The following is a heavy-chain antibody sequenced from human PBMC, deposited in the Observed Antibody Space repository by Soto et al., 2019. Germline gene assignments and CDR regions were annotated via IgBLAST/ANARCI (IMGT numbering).Heavy chain of an antibody. V-gene: IGHV4-4*02. CDR1: GGSITSNW. CDR3: ARHIAVSGTRGFDH. D-gene: IGHD2-21*01. J-gene: IGHJ4*02. Sequence: QVQLQESGPGLMKPSGTLSLTCAVSGGSITSNWWSWVRQPPGKGLEWIAEIFHTGSANYNPSLMGRLTISMDKSRSHLSLTLNSVTAADTAVYYCARHIAVSGTRGFDHLGQGTLVTVSS. CDR2: IFHTGSA.